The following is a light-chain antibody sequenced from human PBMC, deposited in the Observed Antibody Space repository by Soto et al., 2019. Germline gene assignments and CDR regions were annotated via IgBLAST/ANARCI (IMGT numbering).Light chain of an antibody. CDR2: WAS. CDR1: QNILYSSNNKNY. J-gene: IGKJ1*01. V-gene: IGKV4-1*01. Sequence: DIVMTQSPDSLAVSLGERATINCKSSQNILYSSNNKNYLAWYQQKPGQHLKLLIYWASTRESGVPDRFSGSGSGEDFTLTLINLQDEDVAVYFCQQYYIAPPTFGQGTKVEIK. CDR3: QQYYIAPPT.